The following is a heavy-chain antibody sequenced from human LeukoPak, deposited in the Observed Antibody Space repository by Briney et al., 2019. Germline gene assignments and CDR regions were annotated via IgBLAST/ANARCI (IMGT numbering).Heavy chain of an antibody. CDR1: GFTFSSYA. V-gene: IGHV3-23*01. CDR2: ISGSGGST. D-gene: IGHD1-1*01. J-gene: IGHJ3*02. CDR3: AKVATGKKAQDAFDI. Sequence: GGSLRLSCAASGFTFSSYAMSWVCQAPGKGLEWVSAISGSGGSTYYADSAKGRFTIPRDNSENTLYLQMNRLRAEDTAVYYCAKVATGKKAQDAFDIWGQGTMVTVSS.